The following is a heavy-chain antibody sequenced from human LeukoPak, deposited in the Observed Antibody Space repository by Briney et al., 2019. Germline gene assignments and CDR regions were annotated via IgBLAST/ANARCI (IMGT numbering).Heavy chain of an antibody. D-gene: IGHD6-19*01. Sequence: SETLSLTCAVYGGSFSGYYWSWIRQPPGKGLEWIGEINHSGSTNYNPSLKSRVTISVDTSKNQFSLKLSSVTAADTAVYYCARAAAGYSSGWYRPSVTDYWGQGTLVTVSS. CDR3: ARAAAGYSSGWYRPSVTDY. CDR2: INHSGST. V-gene: IGHV4-34*01. J-gene: IGHJ4*02. CDR1: GGSFSGYY.